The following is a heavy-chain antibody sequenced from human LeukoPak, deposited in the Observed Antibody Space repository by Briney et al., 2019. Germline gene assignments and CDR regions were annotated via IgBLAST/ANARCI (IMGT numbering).Heavy chain of an antibody. CDR1: GFTFSSYG. Sequence: GGSLRLSFAASGFTFSSYGMHWVRQAPGKELEGVAVISYDGSNKYYADSVKGRFTISRDNSKNTLYLQMNSLRAEDTAVYYCAKDACGGDCYSFDYWGQGTLVTVSS. D-gene: IGHD2-21*02. J-gene: IGHJ4*02. V-gene: IGHV3-30*18. CDR3: AKDACGGDCYSFDY. CDR2: ISYDGSNK.